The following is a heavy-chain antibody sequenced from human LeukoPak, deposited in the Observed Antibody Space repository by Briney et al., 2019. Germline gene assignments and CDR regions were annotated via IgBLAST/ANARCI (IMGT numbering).Heavy chain of an antibody. Sequence: PSETLSLTCTVSGGSISGYYWSWIRQPPGKGLEWIGYIYYSGTINYNPSLKSRVTISVDTSKHQFSLRLSSVTAADTAVYYCARHRGAYCGGGSCYSSYYFDSWGQGTLVTVSS. D-gene: IGHD2-15*01. CDR3: ARHRGAYCGGGSCYSSYYFDS. V-gene: IGHV4-59*08. CDR2: IYYSGTI. CDR1: GGSISGYY. J-gene: IGHJ4*02.